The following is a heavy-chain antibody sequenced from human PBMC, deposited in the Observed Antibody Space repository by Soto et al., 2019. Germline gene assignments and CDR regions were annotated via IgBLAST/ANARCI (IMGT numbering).Heavy chain of an antibody. J-gene: IGHJ4*02. CDR3: ARDFGY. Sequence: EVQLVESGGGLVQPGGSLRLSCAASGFTFRSYWIHWGRQAPGKGLVWVSRINSDGSSTYYADSVKGRFTISRDNAKNTRYLQMNSLRAEDTAVYDCARDFGYWGQGTLVTVSS. D-gene: IGHD3-10*01. CDR1: GFTFRSYW. CDR2: INSDGSST. V-gene: IGHV3-74*01.